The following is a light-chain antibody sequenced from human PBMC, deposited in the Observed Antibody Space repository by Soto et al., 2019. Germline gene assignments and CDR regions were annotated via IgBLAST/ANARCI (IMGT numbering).Light chain of an antibody. CDR2: AAS. CDR1: QSLNSNF. Sequence: EIVLTQSPGNLSLSPGERAPLSCRASQSLNSNFLAWYQQKPGQAPRLLVYAASSRATRIPDRFSGSASGTVFTLTISRLEPEDFAVYYCQRYDTSPPRYTFGQGNKLEIK. J-gene: IGKJ2*01. V-gene: IGKV3-20*01. CDR3: QRYDTSPPRYT.